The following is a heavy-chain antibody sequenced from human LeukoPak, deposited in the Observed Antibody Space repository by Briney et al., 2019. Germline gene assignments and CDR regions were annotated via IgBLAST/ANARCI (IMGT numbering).Heavy chain of an antibody. CDR2: IYYSGST. V-gene: IGHV4-59*01. CDR3: ARDAGKYYYGSGSFGAGNHFDY. J-gene: IGHJ4*02. Sequence: SETLSLTCTVSGGSISSYYWSWIRQPPGKGLEWSGYIYYSGSTNYNPSLKSRVTISVDTSKNQFSLKLSSVTAADTAVYYCARDAGKYYYGSGSFGAGNHFDYWGQGTLVTVSS. D-gene: IGHD3-10*01. CDR1: GGSISSYY.